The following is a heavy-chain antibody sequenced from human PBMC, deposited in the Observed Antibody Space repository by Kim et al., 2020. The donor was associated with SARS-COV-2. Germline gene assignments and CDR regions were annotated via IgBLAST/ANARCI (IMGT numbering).Heavy chain of an antibody. Sequence: GGSLRLSCAVSGFTFHNYAMTWVRQAPGKGLEWISAISVTTDTTFYADSVQGRFTISTDKSETTLYLKMNNLRPEDTAVYYCAKSSDAGVGGDSRYSDYWGQGTQVTVSS. CDR3: AKSSDAGVGGDSRYSDY. V-gene: IGHV3-23*01. CDR1: GFTFHNYA. CDR2: ISVTTDTT. J-gene: IGHJ4*02. D-gene: IGHD2-21*01.